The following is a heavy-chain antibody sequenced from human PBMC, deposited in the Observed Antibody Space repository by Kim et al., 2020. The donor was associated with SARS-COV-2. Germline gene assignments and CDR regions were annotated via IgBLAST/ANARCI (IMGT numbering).Heavy chain of an antibody. Sequence: NPVKGRFTISRDNSKNTLYLQMGSLRAEDMAGYYCARGDSSSWFSDAFDIWGQGTMVTVSS. D-gene: IGHD6-13*01. V-gene: IGHV3-64*01. CDR3: ARGDSSSWFSDAFDI. J-gene: IGHJ3*02.